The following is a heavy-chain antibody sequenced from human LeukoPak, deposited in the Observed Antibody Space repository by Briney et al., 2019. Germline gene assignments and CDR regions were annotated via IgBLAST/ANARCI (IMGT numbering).Heavy chain of an antibody. J-gene: IGHJ4*02. CDR2: ISSDGDST. CDR3: ARDLYYYDSSGYSTY. V-gene: IGHV3-64*01. CDR1: GFTFSTYA. D-gene: IGHD3-22*01. Sequence: RSGGSLRLSCAPSGFTFSTYAMHWVRQAPGKGLEYVSAISSDGDSTYYANSVKGRFTISRDNAKNSLYLQMNSLRAEDTAVYYCARDLYYYDSSGYSTYWGQGTLVTVSS.